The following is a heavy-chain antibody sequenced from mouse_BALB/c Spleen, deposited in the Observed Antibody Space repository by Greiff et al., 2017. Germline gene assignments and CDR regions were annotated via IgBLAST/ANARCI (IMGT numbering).Heavy chain of an antibody. V-gene: IGHV2-6-5*01. D-gene: IGHD2-14*01. J-gene: IGHJ4*01. CDR2: IWGGGST. CDR3: AKQVDRERDYYAMDY. CDR1: GFSLTDYG. Sequence: VKLVESGPGLVAPSQSLSITCTVSGFSLTDYGVSWIRQPPGKGLEWLGVIWGGGSTYYNSALKSRLSISKDNSKSQVFLKMNSLQTDDTAMYYCAKQVDRERDYYAMDYWGQGTSVTVSS.